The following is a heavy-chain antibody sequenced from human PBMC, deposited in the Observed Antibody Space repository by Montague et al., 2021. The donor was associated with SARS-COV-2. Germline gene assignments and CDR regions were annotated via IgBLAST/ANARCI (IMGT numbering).Heavy chain of an antibody. CDR2: ISSSSSYI. J-gene: IGHJ5*02. CDR1: GFTFSSYS. D-gene: IGHD3-3*01. Sequence: SLRLSCAASGFTFSSYSMNWVRQAPGKGLEWVSSISSSSSYIYYADSVKGRFTISRDNAKNSLYLQMNSLRAEDTAVYYCASEEAVDEITIFGVVTNNWFDPWGQGTLVTVSS. V-gene: IGHV3-21*01. CDR3: ASEEAVDEITIFGVVTNNWFDP.